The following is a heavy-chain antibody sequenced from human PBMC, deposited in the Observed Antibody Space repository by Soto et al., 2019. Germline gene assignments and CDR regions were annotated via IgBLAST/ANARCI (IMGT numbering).Heavy chain of an antibody. CDR1: GGSISSYY. D-gene: IGHD3-10*01. CDR3: ARSYGSGSYFDY. Sequence: SETLSLTCTVSGGSISSYYWSWIRQPPGKGLEWIGYIYYSGSTNYNPSLKSRVTISVDTSKNQFSLKLSSVTAADTAVYYCARSYGSGSYFDYWGQGTLVTVSS. CDR2: IYYSGST. J-gene: IGHJ4*02. V-gene: IGHV4-59*01.